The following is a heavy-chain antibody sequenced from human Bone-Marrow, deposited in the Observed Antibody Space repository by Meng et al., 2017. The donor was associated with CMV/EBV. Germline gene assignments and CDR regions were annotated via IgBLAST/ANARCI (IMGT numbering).Heavy chain of an antibody. D-gene: IGHD2-15*01. CDR3: AIPRVGYCSSSSCPPAY. CDR2: VISLFGTP. CDR1: GGNFRNDA. Sequence: SVKVSCKASGGNFRNDAFSWVRQAPGQGLEWVGGVISLFGTPNYAQKFQGRVTITTDESTTTVYMEMSSLRSDDTAVLYCAIPRVGYCSSSSCPPAYWGQGTLVTVSS. V-gene: IGHV1-69*05. J-gene: IGHJ4*02.